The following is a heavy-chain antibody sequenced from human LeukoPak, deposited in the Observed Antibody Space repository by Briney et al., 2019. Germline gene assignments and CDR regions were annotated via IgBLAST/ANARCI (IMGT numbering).Heavy chain of an antibody. CDR1: GFTFSSYW. Sequence: GGSLRLSCAASGFTFSSYWMSWVRQAPGKGLEWVSAISGSGGSTYYADSVKGRFTISRDNSMNTLYLQMNSLRAEDTAIYYCAKLTGPTVWSGYWDYWGQGTLVTVSS. CDR3: AKLTGPTVWSGYWDY. D-gene: IGHD3-3*01. J-gene: IGHJ4*02. V-gene: IGHV3-23*01. CDR2: ISGSGGST.